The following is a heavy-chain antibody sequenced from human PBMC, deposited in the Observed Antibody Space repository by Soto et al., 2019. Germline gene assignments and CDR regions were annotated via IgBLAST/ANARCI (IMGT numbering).Heavy chain of an antibody. V-gene: IGHV3-48*02. CDR1: GFTFSSYS. CDR3: ARDRDVDTAMTYYGMDV. CDR2: ISSSSSTI. Sequence: GGSLRLSCAASGFTFSSYSMNWVRQAPGKGLEWVSYISSSSSTIYYADSVKGRFTISRDNAKNSLYLQMNSLRDEDTAVYYCARDRDVDTAMTYYGMDVWGQGTTVTVSS. J-gene: IGHJ6*02. D-gene: IGHD5-18*01.